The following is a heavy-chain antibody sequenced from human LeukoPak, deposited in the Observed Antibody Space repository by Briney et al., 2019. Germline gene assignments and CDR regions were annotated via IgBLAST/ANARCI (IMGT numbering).Heavy chain of an antibody. CDR3: AKSKYSSSPGYMDV. J-gene: IGHJ6*03. D-gene: IGHD6-13*01. CDR2: ISWNSGSI. V-gene: IGHV3-9*01. Sequence: GGSLRLSCAASGFAVSSNYMSWVRQAPGKGLEWVSGISWNSGSIGYADSVKGRFTISRDNAKNSLYLQMNSLRAEDTALYYCAKSKYSSSPGYMDVWGKGTTVTISS. CDR1: GFAVSSNY.